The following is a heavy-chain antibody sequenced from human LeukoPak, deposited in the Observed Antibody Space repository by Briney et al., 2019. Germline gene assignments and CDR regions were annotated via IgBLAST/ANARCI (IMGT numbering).Heavy chain of an antibody. Sequence: ASVKVSCKASGYTFTGYYMHWVRQAPGQGLEWMGWINPNSGDTNYAQKFQGRVTMTRDTSISTAYMEMSRLRSDDTAVYYCARDLYGSSSWPNFDYWGQGTLVTVSS. CDR1: GYTFTGYY. J-gene: IGHJ4*02. D-gene: IGHD6-13*01. CDR3: ARDLYGSSSWPNFDY. CDR2: INPNSGDT. V-gene: IGHV1-2*02.